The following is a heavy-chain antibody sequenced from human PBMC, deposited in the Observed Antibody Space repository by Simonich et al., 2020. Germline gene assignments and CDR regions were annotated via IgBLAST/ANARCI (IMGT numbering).Heavy chain of an antibody. Sequence: QVQLVQSGAEVKKPGSSVKVSCKASGGTFSSYAISWVGQAPGQGLEWMGWIIPILGKANYAQKFQGRVTITADTSTSTAYMELSSLRSEDTAVYYCARTNTMRELDTMVRGVDYFDYWGQGTLVTVSS. D-gene: IGHD3-10*01. CDR1: GGTFSSYA. J-gene: IGHJ4*02. CDR2: IIPILGKA. CDR3: ARTNTMRELDTMVRGVDYFDY. V-gene: IGHV1-69*09.